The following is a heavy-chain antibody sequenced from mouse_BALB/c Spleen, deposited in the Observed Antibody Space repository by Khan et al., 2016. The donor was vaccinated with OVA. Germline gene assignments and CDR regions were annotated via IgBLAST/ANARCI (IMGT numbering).Heavy chain of an antibody. CDR3: ARNAYYGNYFES. J-gene: IGHJ2*01. Sequence: VQLQQPGAELVNPGTSVKLSCKASGYTFTNYWVHWVRQRPGQGLEWIGEIYPGDGRTIYNEKFKHKSTLTVDRSSSTANMQLSSLTSDDSAVYYCARNAYYGNYFESWGQATTLTVSS. CDR1: GYTFTNYW. CDR2: IYPGDGRT. V-gene: IGHV1S81*02. D-gene: IGHD2-10*01.